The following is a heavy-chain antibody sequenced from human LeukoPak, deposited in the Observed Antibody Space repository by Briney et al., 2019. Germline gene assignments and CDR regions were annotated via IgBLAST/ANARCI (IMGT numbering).Heavy chain of an antibody. J-gene: IGHJ3*02. CDR1: GGFISSGGYY. CDR2: IYHSGST. D-gene: IGHD2-2*01. V-gene: IGHV4-30-2*01. Sequence: SETLSLTCTVSGGFISSGGYYWSWLRQPPGKGLEWIGYIYHSGSTYYNPSLKSRVTISVDRSKNQFSLKLSSVTAADTAVYYCARRYCSSTSCYDAFDIWGQGTMVTVSS. CDR3: ARRYCSSTSCYDAFDI.